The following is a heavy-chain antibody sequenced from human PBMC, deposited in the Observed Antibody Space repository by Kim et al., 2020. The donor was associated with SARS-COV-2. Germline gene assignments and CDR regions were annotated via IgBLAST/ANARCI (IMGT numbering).Heavy chain of an antibody. CDR2: NIPISGTA. Sequence: SVKVSCKASGGTFSSYAISWVRQAPGQGLEWMGGNIPISGTANYAQKFQGRVTITADESTSTAYMELSSLRSEDTAVYYCAGGGLAAAGHAFDIWGQGTMVTVSS. V-gene: IGHV1-69*13. D-gene: IGHD6-13*01. CDR1: GGTFSSYA. J-gene: IGHJ3*02. CDR3: AGGGLAAAGHAFDI.